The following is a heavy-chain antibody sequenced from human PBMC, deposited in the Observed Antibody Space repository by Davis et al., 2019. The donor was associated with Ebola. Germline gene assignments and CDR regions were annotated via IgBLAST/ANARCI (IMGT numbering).Heavy chain of an antibody. D-gene: IGHD5-18*01. V-gene: IGHV3-23*01. CDR2: ISGGGGST. Sequence: GGSLRLSCAVSGFTVSSNYMSWVRQAPGKGLEWVSAISGGGGSTYYADSVKGRFSISRDNSKDTLSLQMNSLRGEDTAVYYCAKGDTTKDWGQGTLVTVSS. CDR1: GFTVSSNY. CDR3: AKGDTTKD. J-gene: IGHJ4*02.